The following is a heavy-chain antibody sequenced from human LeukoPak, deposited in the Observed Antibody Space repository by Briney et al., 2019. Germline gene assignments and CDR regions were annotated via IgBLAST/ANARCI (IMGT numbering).Heavy chain of an antibody. CDR3: ARGPGY. J-gene: IGHJ4*02. CDR2: IYSGGST. Sequence: PGGSLRLSCAVSGFTVSSNYMSWVRQAPGKGLEWVSVIYSGGSTYYADSVKGRFTISRDNAKNSLYLQMNSLRAEDTAVYYCARGPGYWGQGTLVTVSS. CDR1: GFTVSSNY. V-gene: IGHV3-53*01.